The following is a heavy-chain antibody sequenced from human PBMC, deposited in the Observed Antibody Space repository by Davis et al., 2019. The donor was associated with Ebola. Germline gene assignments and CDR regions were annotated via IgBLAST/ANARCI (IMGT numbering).Heavy chain of an antibody. J-gene: IGHJ4*02. CDR2: IKSKNDGETT. D-gene: IGHD5-24*01. CDR3: VTMAAF. CDR1: GFPFCQAW. Sequence: GESLKIPFSASGFPFCQAWLNWVRQAPGKGLEWVGRIKSKNDGETTDYAAPVRGRFTMSRDDSKNTLFLQMDSLKTEDTGIYVCVTMAAFWGQGTLVTVSS. V-gene: IGHV3-15*07.